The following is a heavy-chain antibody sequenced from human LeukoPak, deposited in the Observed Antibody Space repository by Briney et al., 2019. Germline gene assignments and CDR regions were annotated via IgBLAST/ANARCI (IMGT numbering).Heavy chain of an antibody. D-gene: IGHD6-19*01. Sequence: GGSLRLSCEASAFTLSSYWMSWVSQDPGKGLEWVARIKADGSEKYYVDSVKGRFTISRDNAQDSLYLQMNSLRAEDTAVYYCARGRVAVAYWGQGTLVTVSS. CDR1: AFTLSSYW. CDR3: ARGRVAVAY. V-gene: IGHV3-7*04. CDR2: IKADGSEK. J-gene: IGHJ4*02.